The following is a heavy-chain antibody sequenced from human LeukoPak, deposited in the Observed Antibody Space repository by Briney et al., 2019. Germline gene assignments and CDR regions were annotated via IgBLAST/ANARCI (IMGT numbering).Heavy chain of an antibody. J-gene: IGHJ3*02. V-gene: IGHV3-21*01. CDR2: IDASGSYI. D-gene: IGHD3-10*01. Sequence: GGSLRLSCTASGFTFTSYGMNWVRQAPGKGLEWVSFIDASGSYIYYGDSLKGRVTISRDNAKSSLYLQMNGLRAEDTAVYYCARGRSITLLRGVAMSDGFDIWGEGAMVTVSS. CDR1: GFTFTSYG. CDR3: ARGRSITLLRGVAMSDGFDI.